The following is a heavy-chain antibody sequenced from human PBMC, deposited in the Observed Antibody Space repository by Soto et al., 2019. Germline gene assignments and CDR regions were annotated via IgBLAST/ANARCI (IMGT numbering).Heavy chain of an antibody. D-gene: IGHD2-15*01. Sequence: QVQLQESGPGLVKPSGPLSLTCTVSGASVTNTIYHWSWIRQHPGRGLEWIRQGQYGRSSEFDSSSLKRRPTLSIDASKNQCSLKLNSVTAADTAIYYCAVLLAGGGGAGTWGQGTRVTVSS. CDR2: GQYGRSS. CDR1: GASVTNTIYH. J-gene: IGHJ5*02. CDR3: AVLLAGGGGAGT. V-gene: IGHV4-61*01.